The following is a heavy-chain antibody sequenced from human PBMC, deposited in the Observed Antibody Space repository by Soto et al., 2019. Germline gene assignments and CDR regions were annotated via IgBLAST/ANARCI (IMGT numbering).Heavy chain of an antibody. CDR2: ISYDGSIK. J-gene: IGHJ4*02. V-gene: IGHV3-30-3*01. Sequence: QVQLVESGGGVVQPGRSLRLSCAASGFTFSSHSIQWVRQAPGKGLEWVAVISYDGSIKYYADSVKGRFTISRDNSKNTAYLKMNSLRAEDTAVFYCEREWSTSGDLDYWGQGTLVIVSS. CDR1: GFTFSSHS. CDR3: EREWSTSGDLDY. D-gene: IGHD3-10*01.